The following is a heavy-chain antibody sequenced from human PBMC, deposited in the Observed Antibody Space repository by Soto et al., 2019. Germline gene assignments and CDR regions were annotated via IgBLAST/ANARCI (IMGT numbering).Heavy chain of an antibody. V-gene: IGHV3-23*01. CDR3: ANSLGGGFCVY. CDR2: VTPSGGNT. Sequence: HPGGSLRLSCVASGFTFSNYATSWVRQAPGKGLEWVSSVTPSGGNTYYADSVKGRFTMSRDNSKNTLYLQVSSLRVEDTAVYYCANSLGGGFCVYWGQGTLVTVSS. D-gene: IGHD6-19*01. CDR1: GFTFSNYA. J-gene: IGHJ4*02.